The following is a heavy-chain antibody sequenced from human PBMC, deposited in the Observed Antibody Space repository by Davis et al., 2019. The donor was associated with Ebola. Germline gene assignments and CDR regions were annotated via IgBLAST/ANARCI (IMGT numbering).Heavy chain of an antibody. J-gene: IGHJ3*01. D-gene: IGHD5-24*01. V-gene: IGHV3-30*07. CDR3: ARADAALNDAFEL. CDR1: GYSFTSYA. Sequence: GESLKISCVASGYSFTSYAMHWVRQAPCNFLALFAVLSSDGAKKYYAGSVKGRFIISRDNAKNSLYLQMNNVRAEDTAVYYCARADAALNDAFELWGLGTMVTVSS. CDR2: LSSDGAKK.